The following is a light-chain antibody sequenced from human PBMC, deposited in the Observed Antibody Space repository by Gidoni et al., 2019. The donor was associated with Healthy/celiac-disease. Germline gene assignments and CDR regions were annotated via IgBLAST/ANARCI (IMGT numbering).Light chain of an antibody. Sequence: LTQSPATLSLSPGERATLSCTASQSVSSYLAWYQQKPGEAPRLLIYDASNRATGIPARFSGSGSGTEFTLTISSLVQEDFAVYYCQQRSNRHPITFGQGTRLEIK. CDR2: DAS. V-gene: IGKV3-11*01. CDR3: QQRSNRHPIT. CDR1: QSVSSY. J-gene: IGKJ5*01.